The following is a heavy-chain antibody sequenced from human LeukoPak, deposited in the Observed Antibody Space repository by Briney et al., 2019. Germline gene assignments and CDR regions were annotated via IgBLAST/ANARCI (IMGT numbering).Heavy chain of an antibody. J-gene: IGHJ6*02. V-gene: IGHV1-18*01. CDR2: SSAYNGNT. Sequence: GAAVKLSCKASGYTFTSYGISWVRQAPGQGLEWMGWSSAYNGNTNYARKLQGRATMTTDTSTSTAYMELSRLRSDDTAVYYCARGPRVVPAAPPMYYYYGMDVWGQRTTVSASS. D-gene: IGHD2-2*01. CDR1: GYTFTSYG. CDR3: ARGPRVVPAAPPMYYYYGMDV.